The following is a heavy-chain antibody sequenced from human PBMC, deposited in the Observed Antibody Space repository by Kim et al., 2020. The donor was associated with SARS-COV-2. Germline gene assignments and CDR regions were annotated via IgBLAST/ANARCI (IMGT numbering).Heavy chain of an antibody. V-gene: IGHV3-49*04. CDR3: TRSPEGYSYGYYYYYGMDV. CDR2: IRSKAYGGTT. Sequence: GGSLRLSCTASGFTFGDYAMSWVRQAPGKGLEWVGFIRSKAYGGTTEYAASVKGRFTISRDDSKSIAYLQMNSLKTEDTAVYYCTRSPEGYSYGYYYYYGMDVWGQGTTVTVSS. CDR1: GFTFGDYA. D-gene: IGHD5-18*01. J-gene: IGHJ6*02.